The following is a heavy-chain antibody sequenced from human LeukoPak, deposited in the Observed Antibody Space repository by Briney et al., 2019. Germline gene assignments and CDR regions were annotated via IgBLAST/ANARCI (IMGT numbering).Heavy chain of an antibody. D-gene: IGHD6-6*01. V-gene: IGHV1-18*01. CDR3: ARGGAARYYYYYYMDV. CDR2: ISAYNGNT. Sequence: GASVKVSCKASGGTFSSYVINWVRQAPGQGLEWMGWISAYNGNTNYAQKLQGRVTMTTDTSTSTAYMELRSLRSDDTAVYYCARGGAARYYYYYYMDVWGKGTTVTVSS. J-gene: IGHJ6*03. CDR1: GGTFSSYV.